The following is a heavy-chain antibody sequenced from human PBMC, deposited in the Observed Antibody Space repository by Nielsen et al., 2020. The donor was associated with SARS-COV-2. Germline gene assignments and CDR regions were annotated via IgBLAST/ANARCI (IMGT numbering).Heavy chain of an antibody. CDR3: TTDPIITIFGVVTGY. D-gene: IGHD3-3*01. V-gene: IGHV3-15*01. Sequence: GESLKISYAASGFTFSNAWMSWVRQAPGKGLEWVGRIKSKTDGGTTDYAAPVKGRFTISRDDSKNTLYLQMNSLKTEDTAVYYCTTDPIITIFGVVTGYWGQGTLVTVSS. J-gene: IGHJ4*02. CDR2: IKSKTDGGTT. CDR1: GFTFSNAW.